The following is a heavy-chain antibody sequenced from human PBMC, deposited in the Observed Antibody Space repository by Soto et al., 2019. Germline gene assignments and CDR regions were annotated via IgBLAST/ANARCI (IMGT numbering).Heavy chain of an antibody. CDR1: GYSFSNYW. CDR2: IYPGDSDT. Sequence: PGESVKISCXGSGYSFSNYWIGWVRQVPGKGLEWMGIIYPGDSDTRYSPSFQGQVTISADKSISTAYLQWRSLKASDSAMYYCARSRITGSTWTFDYWGQETLVTVSS. CDR3: ARSRITGSTWTFDY. D-gene: IGHD1-20*01. V-gene: IGHV5-51*01. J-gene: IGHJ4*02.